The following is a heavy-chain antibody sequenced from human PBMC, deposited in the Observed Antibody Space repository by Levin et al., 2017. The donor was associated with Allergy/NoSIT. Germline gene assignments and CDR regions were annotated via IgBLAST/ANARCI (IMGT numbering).Heavy chain of an antibody. Sequence: GGSLRLSCAASGFTFSDYYMSWIRQAPGKGLEWVSYISSSSSYTNYADSVKGRFTISRDNAKNSLYLQMNSLRAEDTAVYYCARDPFTMVRGVITDPFGAFDSWGQGTMVTVSS. CDR1: GFTFSDYY. D-gene: IGHD3-10*01. CDR3: ARDPFTMVRGVITDPFGAFDS. CDR2: ISSSSSYT. J-gene: IGHJ3*02. V-gene: IGHV3-11*05.